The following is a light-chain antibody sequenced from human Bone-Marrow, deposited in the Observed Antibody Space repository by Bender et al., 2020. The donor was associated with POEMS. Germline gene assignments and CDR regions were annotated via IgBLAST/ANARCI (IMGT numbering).Light chain of an antibody. J-gene: IGLJ2*01. V-gene: IGLV2-8*01. CDR1: SSDVGGYNY. CDR3: SSYADNNNVV. CDR2: GVT. Sequence: QSALTQPASVSGSPGQSITISCAGTSSDVGGYNYVSWYQQYPGKAPKPLIYGVTRRPSGVPDRFSGSKSGDTASLTVSGLQVEDEADYYCSSYADNNNVVFGGGTKLTAL.